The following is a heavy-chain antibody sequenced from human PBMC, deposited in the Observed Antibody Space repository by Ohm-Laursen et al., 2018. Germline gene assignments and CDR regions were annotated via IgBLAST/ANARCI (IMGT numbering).Heavy chain of an antibody. V-gene: IGHV4-59*10. Sequence: GTLSLTCAVSGYSINSDYYWSWIRQPAGKGLEWIGRIYASGTTYYNPSLTSRVTMSLDTSKNQFSLKLSSVTAADTAVYYCARYNIGSWSDPWGQGTLVTVSP. J-gene: IGHJ5*02. D-gene: IGHD5-12*01. CDR2: IYASGTT. CDR3: ARYNIGSWSDP. CDR1: GYSINSDYY.